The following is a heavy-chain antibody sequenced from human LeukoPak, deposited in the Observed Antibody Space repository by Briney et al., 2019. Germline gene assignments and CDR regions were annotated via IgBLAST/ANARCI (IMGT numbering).Heavy chain of an antibody. Sequence: GGSLRLSCAASGFTVSSNYMSWVRQAPGKGLEWVSVIYSGGSTYYADSVKGRFTISRDNPKNTLYLQMNSLRAEDTAVYYCARDPCSGGSCYSQWFDPWGQGTLVTVSS. CDR2: IYSGGST. V-gene: IGHV3-66*01. D-gene: IGHD2-15*01. CDR3: ARDPCSGGSCYSQWFDP. J-gene: IGHJ5*02. CDR1: GFTVSSNY.